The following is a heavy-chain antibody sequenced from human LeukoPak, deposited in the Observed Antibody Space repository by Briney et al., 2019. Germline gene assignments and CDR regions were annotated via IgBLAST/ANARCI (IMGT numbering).Heavy chain of an antibody. CDR2: INSGHVA. Sequence: GGSLRLSCAVSGLTFSTFEMNWVRQAPGKGLEWVSYINSGHVAQYADSVKGRFTISRDNARNSLYLQMNTLRVEDTAVYYCATTISGYDYQNWFDPWGRGTLVTVS. J-gene: IGHJ5*02. V-gene: IGHV3-48*03. CDR3: ATTISGYDYQNWFDP. CDR1: GLTFSTFE. D-gene: IGHD5-12*01.